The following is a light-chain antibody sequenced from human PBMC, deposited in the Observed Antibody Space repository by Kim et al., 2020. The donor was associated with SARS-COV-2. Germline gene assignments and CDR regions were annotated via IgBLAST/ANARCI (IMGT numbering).Light chain of an antibody. CDR3: QQYNSYPWT. Sequence: ASVRERVTITCRASQSSSSWLAWYQQKPGKAPKLLIYKASSLESGVPSRFSGSGSGTEFTFTISSLQPDDFATYYCQQYNSYPWTFGQGTKVDI. V-gene: IGKV1-5*03. CDR2: KAS. CDR1: QSSSSW. J-gene: IGKJ1*01.